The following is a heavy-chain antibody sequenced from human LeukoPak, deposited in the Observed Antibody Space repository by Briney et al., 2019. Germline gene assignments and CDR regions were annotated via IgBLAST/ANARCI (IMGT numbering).Heavy chain of an antibody. D-gene: IGHD3-22*01. CDR2: INYSGYT. CDR3: ARPGYYDNSGFNFDY. J-gene: IGHJ4*02. V-gene: IGHV4-39*01. Sequence: PSEILSLTCTVSGGSIGSRTVYWGWIRQPPGKGLEGIGGINYSGYTYYNPSLKSRVTISVDTPKNQFSLKLSSVTAADTAVYYCARPGYYDNSGFNFDYWGQGTLVTVSS. CDR1: GGSIGSRTVY.